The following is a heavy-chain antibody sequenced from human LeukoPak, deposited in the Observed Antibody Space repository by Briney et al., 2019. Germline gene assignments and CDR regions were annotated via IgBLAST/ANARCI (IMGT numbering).Heavy chain of an antibody. D-gene: IGHD3-10*01. J-gene: IGHJ5*02. CDR1: GFSFSSYA. Sequence: PGGSLRLSCAASGFSFSSYAMSWVRQAPGKGLEWVSAISGSGGSTYYADSVKGRFTISRDNSKNTLYLQMNSLRAEDTAVYYCAKSPGVRGVIIDWFDPWGQGTLVTVSS. CDR2: ISGSGGST. V-gene: IGHV3-23*01. CDR3: AKSPGVRGVIIDWFDP.